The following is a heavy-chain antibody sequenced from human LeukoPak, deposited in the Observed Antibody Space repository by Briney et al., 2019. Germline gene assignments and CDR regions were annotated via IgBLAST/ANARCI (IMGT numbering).Heavy chain of an antibody. CDR1: GFTFSSYA. J-gene: IGHJ4*02. D-gene: IGHD6-6*01. V-gene: IGHV3-23*01. CDR3: AKLGIAARTPFDY. Sequence: GGSLRLSCAASGFTFSSYAMSWVRQAPGKGLEWVSAISGSGGSTYYADSVKGRFTISRDNSKNTLYPQMNSLRAEDTAVYYCAKLGIAARTPFDYWGQGTLVTVSS. CDR2: ISGSGGST.